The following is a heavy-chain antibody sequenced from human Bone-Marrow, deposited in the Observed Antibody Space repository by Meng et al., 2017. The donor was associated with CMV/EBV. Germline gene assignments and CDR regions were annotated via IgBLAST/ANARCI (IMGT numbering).Heavy chain of an antibody. CDR2: IYYSGST. V-gene: IGHV4-59*01. CDR3: AAYSSSSLDY. Sequence: GSLRLSCTVSGGSISSYYWSWIRQPPGKGLEWIGYIYYSGSTNYNSSLKSRVTISVDTSKNQFSLKLSSVTAADTAVYYCAAYSSSSLDYWGRGTLVTVSS. CDR1: GGSISSYY. J-gene: IGHJ4*02. D-gene: IGHD6-6*01.